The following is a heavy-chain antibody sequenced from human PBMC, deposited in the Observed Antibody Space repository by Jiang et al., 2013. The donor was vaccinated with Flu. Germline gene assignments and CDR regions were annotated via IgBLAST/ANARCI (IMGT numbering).Heavy chain of an antibody. CDR2: IYWNDDK. V-gene: IGHV2-5*01. D-gene: IGHD3-22*01. CDR3: AHRRDYYDSSGFESVAFDI. Sequence: LALIYWNDDKRYSPSLKSRLTITKDTSKNQVVLTMTNMDPVDTATYYCAHRRDYYDSSGFESVAFDIWGQGTMVTVSS. J-gene: IGHJ3*02.